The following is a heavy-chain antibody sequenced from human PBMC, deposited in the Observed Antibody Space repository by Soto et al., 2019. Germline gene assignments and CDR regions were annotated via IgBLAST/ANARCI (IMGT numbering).Heavy chain of an antibody. CDR1: GFPFSSHA. Sequence: QVQLVESGGGVVQPGRSLRLSCAASGFPFSSHAMHWVRQAPGKGLEWVAVISYDGNNKYYGESVKGRFTFSRDNSKNTLYQQMNSLRPEDTALYYCAKDLSGGWYLGMDVWGQGTAVTVSS. J-gene: IGHJ6*02. CDR2: ISYDGNNK. V-gene: IGHV3-30*18. D-gene: IGHD6-19*01. CDR3: AKDLSGGWYLGMDV.